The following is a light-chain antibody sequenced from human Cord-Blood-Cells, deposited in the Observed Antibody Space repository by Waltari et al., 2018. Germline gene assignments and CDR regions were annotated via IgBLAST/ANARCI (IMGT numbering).Light chain of an antibody. CDR1: QSVSSY. Sequence: EIVLTHSPATLSLSPGERATLSCRARQSVSSYLAWYHQKPGQAPRLLIYDASNRATGIPARISGSGSWTDFTLTISSLEPEDFAVYYCQQRSNWPPTFGGGTKVEIK. J-gene: IGKJ4*01. CDR2: DAS. V-gene: IGKV3-11*01. CDR3: QQRSNWPPT.